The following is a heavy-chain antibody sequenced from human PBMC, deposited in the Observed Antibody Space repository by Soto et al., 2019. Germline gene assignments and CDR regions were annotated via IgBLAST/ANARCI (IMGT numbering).Heavy chain of an antibody. CDR2: IRSKSYGGTT. V-gene: IGHV3-49*04. D-gene: IGHD3-22*01. CDR3: ARLDYSDRSGSYSGMDV. J-gene: IGHJ6*02. Sequence: PGGSLRLSCTASGFIFDEYAMTWVRQAPGKGLEWVGFIRSKSYGGTTEYAASVKGRFTISRDDSKTIAYLQMKSLKTEDTAVYFCARLDYSDRSGSYSGMDVWDQGTTVTVSS. CDR1: GFIFDEYA.